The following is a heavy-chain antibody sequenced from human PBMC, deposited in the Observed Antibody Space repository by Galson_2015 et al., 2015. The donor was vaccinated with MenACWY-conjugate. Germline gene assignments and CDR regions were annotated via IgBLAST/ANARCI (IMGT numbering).Heavy chain of an antibody. V-gene: IGHV3-53*01. CDR2: IYSGGNT. D-gene: IGHD6-13*01. Sequence: SLRLSCAASGVTVSSNYMSWVRQAPGKGLEWVSIIYSGGNTYYADSVKGRFIISRDNSKNTLYLQMNSLRAEDTAVYYCARGRGLSSWYRFGMDVWGQGTTVTVSS. CDR3: ARGRGLSSWYRFGMDV. J-gene: IGHJ6*02. CDR1: GVTVSSNY.